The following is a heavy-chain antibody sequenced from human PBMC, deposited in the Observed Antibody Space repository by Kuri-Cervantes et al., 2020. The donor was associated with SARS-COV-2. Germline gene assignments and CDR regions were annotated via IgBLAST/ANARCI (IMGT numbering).Heavy chain of an antibody. CDR3: ARAVVVTAMPFGY. J-gene: IGHJ4*02. CDR1: GFTFSDYY. CDR2: ISSSSSYI. D-gene: IGHD2-21*02. V-gene: IGHV3-11*06. Sequence: GESLKISCAASGFTFSDYYMSWIRQAPGKGLEWVSYISSSSSYIYYADSVKGRFTISRDNAKNSQYLQMNSLRAEDTAVYYCARAVVVTAMPFGYWGQGTLVTVSS.